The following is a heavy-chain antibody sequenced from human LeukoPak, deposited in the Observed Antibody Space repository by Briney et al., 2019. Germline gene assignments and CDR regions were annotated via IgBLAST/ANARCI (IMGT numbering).Heavy chain of an antibody. J-gene: IGHJ4*02. CDR2: IKSKTDGGTT. V-gene: IGHV3-15*01. Sequence: PGGSLRLSCAASGFTFSSYGMSWVRQAPGKGLEWVGRIKSKTDGGTTDYAAPVKGRFTISRDDSKNTLYLQMNSLKTEDTAVYYCTARYYYDSSGYYYMDYWGQGTLVTVSS. CDR3: TARYYYDSSGYYYMDY. CDR1: GFTFSSYG. D-gene: IGHD3-22*01.